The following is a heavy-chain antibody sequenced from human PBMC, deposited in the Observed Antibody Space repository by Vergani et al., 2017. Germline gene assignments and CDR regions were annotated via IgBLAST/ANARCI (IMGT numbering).Heavy chain of an antibody. CDR3: TKGSRGYTGYFFDS. CDR1: GFSFPGYA. D-gene: IGHD5-12*01. Sequence: EVQLLESGGGLVQPGGSLRLSCEASGFSFPGYAMSWVRQAPGKGLEWVSSVSGSSTTPYYADSVKGRFIISRDKSKNTLHLQMNSLRADDTAVYYCTKGSRGYTGYFFDSWGQGTLATVSS. J-gene: IGHJ5*01. V-gene: IGHV3-23*01. CDR2: VSGSSTTP.